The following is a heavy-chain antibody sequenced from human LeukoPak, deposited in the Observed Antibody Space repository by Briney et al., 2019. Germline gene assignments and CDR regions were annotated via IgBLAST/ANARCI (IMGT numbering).Heavy chain of an antibody. CDR2: IYYSGNA. V-gene: IGHV4-39*01. CDR3: ARLIAVAGYFDF. J-gene: IGHJ4*02. Sequence: SETLSLTCTVSGGSITTSNYHWGWIRQTPGKGLEWIGSIYYSGNAYYNPSLESRLTVSVDRSKNQFSLKLSSVTAADTAVYYCARLIAVAGYFDFWGQGTLVTVSS. D-gene: IGHD6-19*01. CDR1: GGSITTSNYH.